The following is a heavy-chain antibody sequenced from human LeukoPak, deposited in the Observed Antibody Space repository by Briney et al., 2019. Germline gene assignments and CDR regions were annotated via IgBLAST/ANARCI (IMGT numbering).Heavy chain of an antibody. D-gene: IGHD6-13*01. J-gene: IGHJ6*02. V-gene: IGHV3-7*01. CDR2: IKQDGSEK. CDR1: GFTFSSYW. CDR3: ARDNVAAAGTNYYYYYYGMDV. Sequence: PGGSLRLSCAASGFTFSSYWMSWVRQAPGKGLEWVANIKQDGSEKYYVDSVKGRFTISRDDAKNSLHLQMNSLRAEDTAVYYCARDNVAAAGTNYYYYYYGMDVWGQGTTVTVSS.